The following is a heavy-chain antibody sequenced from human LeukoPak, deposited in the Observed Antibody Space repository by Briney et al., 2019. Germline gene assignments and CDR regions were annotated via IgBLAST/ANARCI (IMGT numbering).Heavy chain of an antibody. D-gene: IGHD1-26*01. Sequence: GTSLRLSCAASGFTFRSYGMQCVRQAPGKGLEWVAYISDDGNTKYYVESVKGRFTVSRDNSKSTLYLQMDSLRAVDTADYYCARGGSYYYFDFWGQGSLVTVSS. V-gene: IGHV3-30*03. CDR3: ARGGSYYYFDF. CDR2: ISDDGNTK. CDR1: GFTFRSYG. J-gene: IGHJ4*02.